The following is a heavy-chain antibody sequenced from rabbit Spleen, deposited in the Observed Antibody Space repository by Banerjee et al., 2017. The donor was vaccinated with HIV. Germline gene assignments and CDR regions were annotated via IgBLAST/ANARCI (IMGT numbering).Heavy chain of an antibody. CDR3: ARDRGSGWDDAFDP. CDR1: GVSFSDKEV. CDR2: INTVTGKG. Sequence: LEESGGGLVKPEGSLTLTCKASGVSFSDKEVMCWVRQAPGKGLEWIACINTVTGKGVYASWAKGRFIMSRTSSTTVTLELNSLTAADTATYFCARDRGSGWDDAFDPWGPGTLVTVS. J-gene: IGHJ2*01. V-gene: IGHV1S45*01. D-gene: IGHD4-1*01.